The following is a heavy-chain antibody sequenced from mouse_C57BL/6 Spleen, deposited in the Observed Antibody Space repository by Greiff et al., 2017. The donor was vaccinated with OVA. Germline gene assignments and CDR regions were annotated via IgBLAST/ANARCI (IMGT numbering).Heavy chain of an antibody. V-gene: IGHV1-64*01. J-gene: IGHJ2*01. CDR1: GYTFTSYW. CDR2: IHPNSGST. Sequence: QVQLKQPGAELVKPGASVKLSCKASGYTFTSYWMHWVKQRPGQGLEWIGMIHPNSGSTNYNEKFKSKATLTVDKSSSTAYMQLSSLTSEDSAVYYCGRFTTVGGYWGKGTTLTVSS. D-gene: IGHD1-1*01. CDR3: GRFTTVGGY.